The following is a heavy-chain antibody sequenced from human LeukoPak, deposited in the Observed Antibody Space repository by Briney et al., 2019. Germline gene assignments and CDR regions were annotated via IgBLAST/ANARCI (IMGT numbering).Heavy chain of an antibody. CDR1: GDSISSSSSY. Sequence: SETLSLTCTVSGDSISSSSSYWGWIRQPPGEGLEWIGSIYYSGSTYYNTSLKSRVTISVDTSKNQFSLRLNSVTAADTAVYFCARQTGAGLFILPGGQGTLVTVSS. CDR3: ARQTGAGLFILP. CDR2: IYYSGST. D-gene: IGHD3/OR15-3a*01. V-gene: IGHV4-39*01. J-gene: IGHJ4*02.